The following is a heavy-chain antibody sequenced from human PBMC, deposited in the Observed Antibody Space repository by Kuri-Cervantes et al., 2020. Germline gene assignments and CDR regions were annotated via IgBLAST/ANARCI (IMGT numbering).Heavy chain of an antibody. J-gene: IGHJ5*02. D-gene: IGHD3-10*01. CDR2: ISYDGSNK. Sequence: LSLTCAASGFTFSSYGMHWVRQAPGKGLEWVAVISYDGSNKYYADSVKGRFTISRDNSKNTLYLQMNSLRAEDTAVYYCARDRYGSGSYGWFDPWGQGTLVTVSS. CDR3: ARDRYGSGSYGWFDP. CDR1: GFTFSSYG. V-gene: IGHV3-30*03.